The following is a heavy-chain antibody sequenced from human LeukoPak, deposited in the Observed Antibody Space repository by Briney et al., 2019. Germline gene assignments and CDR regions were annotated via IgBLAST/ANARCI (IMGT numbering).Heavy chain of an antibody. CDR3: ARDTRTSSTRPIDY. J-gene: IGHJ4*02. CDR2: ISSSGSTI. D-gene: IGHD2-2*01. V-gene: IGHV3-11*04. CDR1: GFTVSSNY. Sequence: GGSLRLSCAASGFTVSSNYMSWIRQAPGKGLEWVSYISSSGSTIYYADSVKGRFTISRDNAKNSLYLQMNSLRAEDTAVYYCARDTRTSSTRPIDYWGQGTLVTVSS.